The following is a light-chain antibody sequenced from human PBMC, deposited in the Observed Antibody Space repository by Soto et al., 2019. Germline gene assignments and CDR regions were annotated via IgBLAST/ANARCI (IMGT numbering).Light chain of an antibody. CDR3: QQYDTSPRT. Sequence: EIVLTQSPGTLSLSPGERATLSCRASQSVSSNYLAWYQQKRGQAPRLLIYGASSRATGIPTRFSGSGSGTDVTLTISRLEPEAFAVYYCQQYDTSPRTFGQGTKVEI. V-gene: IGKV3-20*01. J-gene: IGKJ1*01. CDR2: GAS. CDR1: QSVSSNY.